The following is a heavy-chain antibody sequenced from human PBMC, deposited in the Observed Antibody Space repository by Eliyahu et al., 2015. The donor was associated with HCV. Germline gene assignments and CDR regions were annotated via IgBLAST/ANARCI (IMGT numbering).Heavy chain of an antibody. Sequence: EVQLVQSGAEVKKPGESLKISCXGSGYSFTSYWIGWVRQXPGKGLEWMGIIYPGDSDTRYSPSFQGQVTISADKSISTAYLQWSSLKXSDTAMYYCARLTMARGAETEYYFDYWGQGTLVTVSS. V-gene: IGHV5-51*01. CDR2: IYPGDSDT. CDR3: ARLTMARGAETEYYFDY. CDR1: GYSFTSYW. D-gene: IGHD3-10*01. J-gene: IGHJ4*02.